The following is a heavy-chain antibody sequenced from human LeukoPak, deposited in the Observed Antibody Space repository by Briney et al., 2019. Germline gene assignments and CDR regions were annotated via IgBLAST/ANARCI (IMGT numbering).Heavy chain of an antibody. CDR3: ARGGVPYCSGGSCPPIGDY. D-gene: IGHD2-15*01. V-gene: IGHV3-7*01. CDR2: IKQDGSEK. CDR1: GFTFSSYW. J-gene: IGHJ4*02. Sequence: GGSLRLSCAASGFTFSSYWMSWVRQAPGKGLEWVANIKQDGSEKYYVDSVKGRFTISRDNAKNSLYLQMNSLRAEDTAVYYCARGGVPYCSGGSCPPIGDYWGQGTLVTVSS.